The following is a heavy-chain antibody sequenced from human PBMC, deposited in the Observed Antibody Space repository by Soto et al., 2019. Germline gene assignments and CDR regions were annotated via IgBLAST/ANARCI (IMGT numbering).Heavy chain of an antibody. CDR1: GFTFNNYG. D-gene: IGHD6-13*01. Sequence: QVQLVESGGGVVQPGRSLRLSCAASGFTFNNYGMHWVRQAPGKGLEWVAVISNDGSDKYYADSVKGRRTISRDNSKDTLYLQMNSLRAEDTAVYYCAKDQGIAASHGIDWGQGTMVTVSS. V-gene: IGHV3-30*18. CDR2: ISNDGSDK. J-gene: IGHJ3*01. CDR3: AKDQGIAASHGID.